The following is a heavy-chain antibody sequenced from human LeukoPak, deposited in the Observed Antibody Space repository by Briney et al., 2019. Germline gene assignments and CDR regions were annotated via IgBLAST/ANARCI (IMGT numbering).Heavy chain of an antibody. CDR1: GFTFSSYG. D-gene: IGHD5-18*01. Sequence: SGGSLRLSCAASGFTFSSYGMHWVRQAPGKGLEWVAVIWYDGSNKYYADSVKGRFTISRDNSKNTPYLQMNSLRAEDTAVYYCARDQIVDTAMVYYYYYGMDVWGKGTTVTVSS. V-gene: IGHV3-33*01. CDR2: IWYDGSNK. J-gene: IGHJ6*04. CDR3: ARDQIVDTAMVYYYYYGMDV.